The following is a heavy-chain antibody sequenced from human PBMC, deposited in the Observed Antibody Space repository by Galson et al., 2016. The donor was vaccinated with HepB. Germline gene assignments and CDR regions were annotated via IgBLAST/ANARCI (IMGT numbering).Heavy chain of an antibody. CDR3: ARRPPGSNTWYYFDY. J-gene: IGHJ4*02. V-gene: IGHV5-51*01. CDR1: GYSFSSYW. CDR2: IYPGDSDT. Sequence: QSGAEVKKPGESLKLSCKASGYSFSSYWIGWVRQMPGKGLEWMGMIYPGDSDTRYNPSFEGQVTISADTSIDTAHLQWSSLKASDSAMYYCARRPPGSNTWYYFDYWGQGTMVTVSS. D-gene: IGHD6-13*01.